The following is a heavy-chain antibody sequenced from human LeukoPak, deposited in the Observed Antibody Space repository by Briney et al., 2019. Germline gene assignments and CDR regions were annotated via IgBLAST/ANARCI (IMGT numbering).Heavy chain of an antibody. Sequence: SETLSLTCAVYGGSFSGYYWSWIRQPPGKGLEWIGEINHSGSTNYNPSLKSRVTISVDTSKNQSSLKLSSVTAADTAVYYCARRRITIFGVVMPFEVWGQGTLVTVSS. CDR3: ARRRITIFGVVMPFEV. V-gene: IGHV4-34*01. CDR2: INHSGST. J-gene: IGHJ4*02. CDR1: GGSFSGYY. D-gene: IGHD3-3*01.